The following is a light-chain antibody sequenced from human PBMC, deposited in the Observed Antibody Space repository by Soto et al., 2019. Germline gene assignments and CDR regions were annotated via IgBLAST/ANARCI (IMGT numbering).Light chain of an antibody. Sequence: DIVLPQTPLSSPVTLGQPASISCRSSQSLVYSDGNTYLSWLQLRPGQPPRLLIYQISNRVSGVPDKFSGSGAGTDFTLKISRVEAEDIGVYYCVQFARFPLTFGQGTKVEIK. J-gene: IGKJ1*01. CDR3: VQFARFPLT. CDR1: QSLVYSDGNTY. CDR2: QIS. V-gene: IGKV2-24*01.